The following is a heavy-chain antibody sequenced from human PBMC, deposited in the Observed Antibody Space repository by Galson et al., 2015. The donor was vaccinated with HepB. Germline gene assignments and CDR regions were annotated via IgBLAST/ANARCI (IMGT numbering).Heavy chain of an antibody. CDR2: IKEDGSEK. D-gene: IGHD3-10*01. J-gene: IGHJ6*02. V-gene: IGHV3-7*05. CDR3: ARVKRGEWYSFYYYGMDV. CDR1: EFILSMYW. Sequence: SLRLSCAASEFILSMYWMHWVRQAPGKGLEWVANIKEDGSEKNYVDSVKGRFTISRDNAKNSLYLQMNSLRAEDTAVYYCARVKRGEWYSFYYYGMDVWGRGTTVTVSS.